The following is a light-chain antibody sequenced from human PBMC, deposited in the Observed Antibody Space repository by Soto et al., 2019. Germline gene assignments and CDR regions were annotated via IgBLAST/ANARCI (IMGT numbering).Light chain of an antibody. J-gene: IGKJ4*01. Sequence: EIVLTQSPGTLSLSPGERATLSCRASQSGSGSYLAWYQQKPGQAPRLLISGASRRATGIPDRFSGSGSGTDFTLTISSLQPEDVATYYCQKYNSAPLTFGGGTKVDI. CDR3: QKYNSAPLT. CDR1: QSGSGSY. CDR2: GAS. V-gene: IGKV3-20*01.